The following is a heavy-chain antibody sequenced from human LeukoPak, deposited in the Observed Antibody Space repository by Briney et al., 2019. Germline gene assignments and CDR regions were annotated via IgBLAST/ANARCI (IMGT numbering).Heavy chain of an antibody. CDR1: EFTFSDYG. D-gene: IGHD1-26*01. V-gene: IGHV3-30*02. CDR3: ARVQIVGATLEENDAFDI. J-gene: IGHJ3*02. Sequence: GGSLRLSCAASEFTFSDYGMHWVRQAPGKGLEWVAFIQYDGSNKYYADSVRGRFTISRDNSKNTLYLQMNSLRAEDTAVYYCARVQIVGATLEENDAFDIWGQGTMVTVSS. CDR2: IQYDGSNK.